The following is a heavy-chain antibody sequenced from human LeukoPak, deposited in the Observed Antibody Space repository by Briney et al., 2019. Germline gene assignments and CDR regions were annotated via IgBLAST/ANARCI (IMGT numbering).Heavy chain of an antibody. D-gene: IGHD1-26*01. CDR2: IYTSGST. J-gene: IGHJ4*02. CDR1: GGSISSYY. Sequence: SETLSLTCTVSGGSISSYYWSWIRQPPGKGLEWIGYIYTSGSTNYNPSLKSRVTISVDTSKNQFSLKLSSVTAADTAVYYCARSPGWDLKVRQFYFDYWGQGTLVTVSS. V-gene: IGHV4-4*09. CDR3: ARSPGWDLKVRQFYFDY.